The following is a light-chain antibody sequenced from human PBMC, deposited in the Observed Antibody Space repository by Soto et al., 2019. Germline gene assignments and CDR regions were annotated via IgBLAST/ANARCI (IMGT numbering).Light chain of an antibody. V-gene: IGKV3-11*01. J-gene: IGKJ1*01. Sequence: EIVLTQSPATLSSFPGERVTLSCRASQYINTRLAWYQHRPGQSPSLLIYRTSLRAAGIPARFSASGSGTDFTLTISDVQPEDFALYYCHQRQSWPRTFGQGTKVDIK. CDR2: RTS. CDR1: QYINTR. CDR3: HQRQSWPRT.